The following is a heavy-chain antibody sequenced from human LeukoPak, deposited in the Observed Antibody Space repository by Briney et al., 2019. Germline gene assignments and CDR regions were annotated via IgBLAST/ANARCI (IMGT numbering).Heavy chain of an antibody. Sequence: SQTVSLLCGICVDSVSISNAAGKWSRQSPSGGRGWLGRTYYRSKWYNDYAVSVKSRITHNPDKSKNQFSLQLNSVTPEDTAVYYCARERAAAGQDWGQGTLVTVPS. V-gene: IGHV6-1*01. CDR2: TYYRSKWYN. J-gene: IGHJ4*02. CDR3: ARERAAAGQD. CDR1: VDSVSISNAA. D-gene: IGHD6-13*01.